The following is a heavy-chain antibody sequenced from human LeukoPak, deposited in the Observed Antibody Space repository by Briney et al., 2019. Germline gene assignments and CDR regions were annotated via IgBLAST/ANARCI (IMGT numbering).Heavy chain of an antibody. J-gene: IGHJ5*02. D-gene: IGHD3-22*01. Sequence: PSQTLSLTCTVSGGSISSGDYYWSWLRQTPGKGLEWIAYMYYSDSTYYNPSLKSRVTMAADTCKNQLSLKLSSVTAADTAVYYCARPYYYDSRIDPSGQGILVTLSS. V-gene: IGHV4-30-4*01. CDR1: GGSISSGDYY. CDR2: MYYSDST. CDR3: ARPYYYDSRIDP.